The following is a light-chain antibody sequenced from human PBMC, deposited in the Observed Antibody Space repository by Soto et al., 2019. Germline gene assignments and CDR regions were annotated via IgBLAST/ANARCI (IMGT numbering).Light chain of an antibody. V-gene: IGLV2-14*01. CDR1: SSDVGGYNY. CDR2: DVI. Sequence: QSVLIRPASVSGSPGQSITISCMGTSSDVGGYNYVSWYQQHPGEAPKLIIYDVINRPSGVSNRFSGSKSGNTASLTISGLQPEDETDYYCSSYTSSNTWVFGGGTKLTVL. CDR3: SSYTSSNTWV. J-gene: IGLJ3*02.